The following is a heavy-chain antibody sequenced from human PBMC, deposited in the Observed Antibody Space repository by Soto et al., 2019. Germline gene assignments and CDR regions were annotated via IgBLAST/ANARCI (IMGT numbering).Heavy chain of an antibody. V-gene: IGHV3-30*18. CDR1: GFTFSNYG. Sequence: GGSLRLSCAASGFTFSNYGMHWVRQAPGKGLVWVAFISDDGSNKYYADSMKGRFTMSRDNSKSTLYLQMNSLRVEDTAVYYCTKRRNVLRFLEWSSGMEVWGQGTTVTVSS. CDR2: ISDDGSNK. D-gene: IGHD3-3*01. CDR3: TKRRNVLRFLEWSSGMEV. J-gene: IGHJ6*02.